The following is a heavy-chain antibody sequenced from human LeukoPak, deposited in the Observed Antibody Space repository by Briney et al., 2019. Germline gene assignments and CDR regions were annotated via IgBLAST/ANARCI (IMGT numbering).Heavy chain of an antibody. CDR1: GGSISSSSYY. CDR3: ASHLGYCSGGSCFTFDY. Sequence: SETLSLTCTVSGGSISSSSYYWGWIRQPPGKGLEWIGSIYYSGSTYCNPSLKSRFTISVDTSKNQFSLKLSSVTAADTAVYYCASHLGYCSGGSCFTFDYWGQGTLVTVSS. D-gene: IGHD2-15*01. CDR2: IYYSGST. J-gene: IGHJ4*02. V-gene: IGHV4-39*01.